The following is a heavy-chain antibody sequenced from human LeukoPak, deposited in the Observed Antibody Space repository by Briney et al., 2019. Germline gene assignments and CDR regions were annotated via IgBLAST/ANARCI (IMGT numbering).Heavy chain of an antibody. CDR3: ARALIAAAGTWKPFDY. D-gene: IGHD6-13*01. V-gene: IGHV6-1*01. Sequence: SQTLSLTCAISGDIVSSNSAAWNWIRQSPSRGFEWLGRTYYRSKWYNDYAVSVKSRIPINPDTSKNQFSLQLNPVTPEDTAVYYCARALIAAAGTWKPFDYWGQGTLVTDSS. J-gene: IGHJ4*02. CDR1: GDIVSSNSAA. CDR2: TYYRSKWYN.